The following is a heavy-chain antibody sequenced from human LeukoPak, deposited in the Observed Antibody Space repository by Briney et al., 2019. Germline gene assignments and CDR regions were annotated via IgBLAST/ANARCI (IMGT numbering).Heavy chain of an antibody. D-gene: IGHD3-3*01. V-gene: IGHV3-30*04. Sequence: PGGSLRLSCVVSGFNFNNYGMNWVRQAPGKGLDWVASIAYDGSSENYAESVKGRFTISRDNSKNTLYLQLSSLTAEDTAVYYCARPSGSVTIFGVVDYFDYWGQGSLVTVSS. CDR1: GFNFNNYG. CDR3: ARPSGSVTIFGVVDYFDY. J-gene: IGHJ4*02. CDR2: IAYDGSSE.